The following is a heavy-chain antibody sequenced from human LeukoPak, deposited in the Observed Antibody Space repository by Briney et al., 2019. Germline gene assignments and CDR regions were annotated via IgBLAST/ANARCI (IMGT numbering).Heavy chain of an antibody. V-gene: IGHV3-13*01. J-gene: IGHJ4*02. CDR2: IGTAGDT. CDR3: ARVAKERVGGVYYFDY. Sequence: GGSLRLSCPASGFTFSDYDMHWVRHATGKGLEWVSAIGTAGDTYYTGSVKGRFTISRENAKNSLYLQMNSLRAGDTAVYYCARVAKERVGGVYYFDYWGQGTLVTVSS. CDR1: GFTFSDYD. D-gene: IGHD1-1*01.